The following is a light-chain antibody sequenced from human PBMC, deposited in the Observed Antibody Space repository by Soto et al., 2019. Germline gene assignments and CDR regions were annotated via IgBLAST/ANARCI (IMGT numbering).Light chain of an antibody. V-gene: IGKV3-15*01. Sequence: TVLTQSPATLSVSLGERATLSCRASQSVNSNLAWYQQKPGRAPNLLIYGASIRATGVPARFSGSGSGTDFTLTISSLQPEDFAVYFCQQYKNWPPVTFGGGTKVEIK. J-gene: IGKJ4*01. CDR3: QQYKNWPPVT. CDR1: QSVNSN. CDR2: GAS.